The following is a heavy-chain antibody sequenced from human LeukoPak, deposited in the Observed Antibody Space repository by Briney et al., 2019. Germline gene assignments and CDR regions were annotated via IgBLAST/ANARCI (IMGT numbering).Heavy chain of an antibody. CDR1: GFTFISSG. J-gene: IGHJ4*02. Sequence: GGPLSLSFAAFGFTFISSGLTWVAQAPGKGRDGFGRFKSQPDGGATDYAAPVKGRFTISRDDSKNTLYLQMSSLRTEDTAVYYCATDLHFGYCTATSCANYWGQGTLVTVSS. CDR3: ATDLHFGYCTATSCANY. D-gene: IGHD2-2*03. CDR2: FKSQPDGGAT. V-gene: IGHV3-15*07.